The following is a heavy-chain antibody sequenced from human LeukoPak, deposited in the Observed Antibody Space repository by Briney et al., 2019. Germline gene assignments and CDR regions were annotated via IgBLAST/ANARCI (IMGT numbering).Heavy chain of an antibody. Sequence: GGSLRLSCAASGFTFSSNAMHWVRQAPGKGLEWVAVASNNGRNTYYGASVMGRFTISRDNSKNTLYLQMNSLRAEDTAVYYCAREGNGGYCSGGSCAYDCWGQGTLVTVSS. CDR3: AREGNGGYCSGGSCAYDC. J-gene: IGHJ4*02. CDR1: GFTFSSNA. D-gene: IGHD2-15*01. CDR2: ASNNGRNT. V-gene: IGHV3-30*04.